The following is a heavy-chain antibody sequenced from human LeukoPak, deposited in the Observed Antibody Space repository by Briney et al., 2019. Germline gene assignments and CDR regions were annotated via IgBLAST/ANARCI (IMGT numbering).Heavy chain of an antibody. CDR1: GYTFTSYG. CDR2: IRVYNGNT. Sequence: ASVKVSCKASGYTFTSYGISWVRQAPGQGLEWMGWIRVYNGNTNYAQNLQGRVTMTTDTSTSTAYMELRSLRSDDTAVYYCARDRLRFLEWSQDAFDIWGQGTMVTVSS. CDR3: ARDRLRFLEWSQDAFDI. J-gene: IGHJ3*02. V-gene: IGHV1-18*01. D-gene: IGHD3-3*01.